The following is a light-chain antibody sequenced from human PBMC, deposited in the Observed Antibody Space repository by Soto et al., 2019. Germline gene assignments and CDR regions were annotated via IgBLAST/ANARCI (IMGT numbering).Light chain of an antibody. J-gene: IGLJ2*01. CDR3: QSYDSSLSGSK. CDR2: GNS. CDR1: SSNIGAGYD. Sequence: QSVLTQPPSVSGAPGQRVTISCTGSSSNIGAGYDVQWYQQLPGTAPKLLIYGNSNRPSGVPDRFSGSKSGTSASLAITGLQAEDEADYYCQSYDSSLSGSKFGGGTKLTVL. V-gene: IGLV1-40*01.